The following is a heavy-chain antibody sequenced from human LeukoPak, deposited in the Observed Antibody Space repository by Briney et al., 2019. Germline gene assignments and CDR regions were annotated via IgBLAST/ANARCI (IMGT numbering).Heavy chain of an antibody. CDR2: INPNSGGT. J-gene: IGHJ5*02. CDR3: ARGWNYFDRRFDP. Sequence: GASVKVSCKASGYTFTGYYMHWVRQAPGQGLEWMGWINPNSGGTNYAQKFQGRVTMTRGTSISTAYMELSRLRSDDTAVYYCARGWNYFDRRFDPWGQGTLVTVSS. V-gene: IGHV1-2*02. D-gene: IGHD1-7*01. CDR1: GYTFTGYY.